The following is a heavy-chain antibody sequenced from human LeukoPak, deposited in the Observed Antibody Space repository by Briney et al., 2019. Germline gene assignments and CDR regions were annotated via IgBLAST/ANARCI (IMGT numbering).Heavy chain of an antibody. D-gene: IGHD1-7*01. CDR1: GFTFSRYG. Sequence: PGGSLRLSCAASGFTFSRYGMHWVRQAPGKGLEWVAYLQYDGSNQQYADSVKGRFTISRDNSKNTLYLRMNSLRAEDTAVYYCAKRRGLELTYYYYMDVWGKGTTVTVSS. CDR2: LQYDGSNQ. J-gene: IGHJ6*03. CDR3: AKRRGLELTYYYYMDV. V-gene: IGHV3-30*02.